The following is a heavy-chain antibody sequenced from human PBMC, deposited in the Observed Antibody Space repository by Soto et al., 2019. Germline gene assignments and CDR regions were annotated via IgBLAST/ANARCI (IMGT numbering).Heavy chain of an antibody. D-gene: IGHD6-13*01. J-gene: IGHJ6*04. Sequence: GGSLRLSCAASGFTFSSYSMNWVRQAPGKGLEWVSSISSSSSYIYYADSVKGRFTISRDNAKNSLYLQMNSLRAEDTAVYYCARYFSGAGSSLGDVWGKGTTVTVSS. CDR1: GFTFSSYS. CDR2: ISSSSSYI. CDR3: ARYFSGAGSSLGDV. V-gene: IGHV3-21*01.